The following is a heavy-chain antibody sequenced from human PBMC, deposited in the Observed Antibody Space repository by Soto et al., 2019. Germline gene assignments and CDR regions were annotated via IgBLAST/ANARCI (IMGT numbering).Heavy chain of an antibody. D-gene: IGHD6-19*01. Sequence: SVKVSCKASGGTFSSYAISWVRQAPGQGLEWMGGIIPIFGTANYAQKFQGRVTITADESTSTAYMELSSLRSEDTAVYYCASGAVAGKGYFDYWGQGTLVTVSS. CDR2: IIPIFGTA. CDR3: ASGAVAGKGYFDY. J-gene: IGHJ4*02. CDR1: GGTFSSYA. V-gene: IGHV1-69*13.